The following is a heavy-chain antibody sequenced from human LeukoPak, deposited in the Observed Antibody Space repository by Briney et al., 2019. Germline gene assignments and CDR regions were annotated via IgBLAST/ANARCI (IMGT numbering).Heavy chain of an antibody. CDR3: ARLPSLEPFDY. Sequence: GESLKISCNAAGYSFTSYWIGWVRQMPGKGLEWMGIIYPGDSDTRYSPSFQGEVTISADKYVSTAYLQWSSLKASDTAMYYCARLPSLEPFDYWGQGTLVTVSS. D-gene: IGHD1-1*01. CDR1: GYSFTSYW. CDR2: IYPGDSDT. V-gene: IGHV5-51*01. J-gene: IGHJ4*02.